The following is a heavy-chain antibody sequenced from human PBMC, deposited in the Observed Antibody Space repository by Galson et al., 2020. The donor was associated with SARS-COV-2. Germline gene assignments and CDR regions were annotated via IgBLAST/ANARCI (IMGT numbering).Heavy chain of an antibody. CDR3: ATFPGFYDSSGYWFDP. V-gene: IGHV3-23*01. CDR2: ISGSGGST. J-gene: IGHJ5*02. CDR1: GFTFSSYA. D-gene: IGHD3-22*01. Sequence: GGSLRLSCAASGFTFSSYAMSWVRQAPGKGLEWVSAISGSGGSTYYADSVKGRFTISRDNSKNTLYLQMNSLRAEDTAVYYCATFPGFYDSSGYWFDPWGQGTLVTVSS.